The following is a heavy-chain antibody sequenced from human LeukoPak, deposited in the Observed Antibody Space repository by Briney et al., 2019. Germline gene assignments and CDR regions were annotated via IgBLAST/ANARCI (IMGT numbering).Heavy chain of an antibody. V-gene: IGHV4-59*12. CDR3: ARDKAGYNDY. D-gene: IGHD5-24*01. J-gene: IGHJ4*02. CDR2: IYYSGST. CDR1: GGSISSYY. Sequence: SETLSLTCTVSGGSISSYYWSWIRQPPGKGLEWIGYIYYSGSTNYNPSLKSRVTMSVDTSKNQFSLKLSTVTAADTAVYYCARDKAGYNDYWGRGTLVTVSS.